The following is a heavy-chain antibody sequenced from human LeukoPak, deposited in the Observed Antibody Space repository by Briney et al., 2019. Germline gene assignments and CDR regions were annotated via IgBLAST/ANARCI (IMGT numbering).Heavy chain of an antibody. Sequence: GSLRLSCAASGFTFSSYWMSWVRQAPGKGLEWVANIKQDGSEKYYVDSVKGRFTISRDNAKNSLYLQMNSLRAEDTAVYYCARARGGYSYGFDYWGQGTLVTVSS. CDR1: GFTFSSYW. V-gene: IGHV3-7*01. CDR3: ARARGGYSYGFDY. CDR2: IKQDGSEK. D-gene: IGHD5-18*01. J-gene: IGHJ4*02.